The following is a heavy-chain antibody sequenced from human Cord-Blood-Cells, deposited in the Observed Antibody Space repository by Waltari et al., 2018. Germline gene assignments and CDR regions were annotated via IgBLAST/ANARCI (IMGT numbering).Heavy chain of an antibody. V-gene: IGHV1-3*01. Sequence: QVQLVQSEAEGKKPGASVKVSCKASGDTFTSYAMNWVRQAPGQRLEWMGWFNAGNGNTKYSQKFQGRVTITRDTSSSTAYMELSSLRSEDTAVYYCASANWNDVGAFDIWGQGTMVTVSS. CDR3: ASANWNDVGAFDI. CDR2: FNAGNGNT. D-gene: IGHD1-1*01. J-gene: IGHJ3*02. CDR1: GDTFTSYA.